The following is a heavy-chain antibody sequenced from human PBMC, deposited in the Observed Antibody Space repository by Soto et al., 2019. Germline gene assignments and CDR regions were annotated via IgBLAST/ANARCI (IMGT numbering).Heavy chain of an antibody. CDR2: IIPIFGTA. J-gene: IGHJ6*02. D-gene: IGHD3-3*01. CDR1: GGTFSSYA. Sequence: QVQLVQSGAEVKKPGSSVKVSCKASGGTFSSYAISWVRQAPGQGLEWMGGIIPIFGTANYAQKFQGRVTITADESTSTAYMELSSLRSEDTAVYYCARYSLLGGFGVVTWVDYYYYGMDVWGQGTTVTVSS. V-gene: IGHV1-69*01. CDR3: ARYSLLGGFGVVTWVDYYYYGMDV.